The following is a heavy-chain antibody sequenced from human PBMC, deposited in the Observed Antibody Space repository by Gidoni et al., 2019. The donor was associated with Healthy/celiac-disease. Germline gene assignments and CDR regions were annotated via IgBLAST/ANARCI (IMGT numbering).Heavy chain of an antibody. CDR1: GGTFSSYA. Sequence: QVQLVQSGAEVKKPGSSVKVSCKASGGTFSSYAISWVRQAPGQGLEWMGGIIPIFGTANYAQKFQGRVTITADESTSTAYMELSSLRSEDTAVYYCARSPGGLVYDSSGYYFYFDYWGQGTLVTVSS. CDR2: IIPIFGTA. V-gene: IGHV1-69*01. CDR3: ARSPGGLVYDSSGYYFYFDY. J-gene: IGHJ4*02. D-gene: IGHD3-22*01.